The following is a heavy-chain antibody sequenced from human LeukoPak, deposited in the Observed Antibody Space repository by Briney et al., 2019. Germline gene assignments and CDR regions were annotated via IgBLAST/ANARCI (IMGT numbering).Heavy chain of an antibody. Sequence: PGASVKVSCKASGYTFTGYYMHWVRQAPGQGLEWMGWINPNSGGTNYAQKFQGRVTMTRDTSISTAYMELSRLRSDDTAVYYCARDYDVLTAYPPTQLFDPWGQGTLVTVSS. CDR2: INPNSGGT. D-gene: IGHD3-9*01. CDR1: GYTFTGYY. CDR3: ARDYDVLTAYPPTQLFDP. V-gene: IGHV1-2*02. J-gene: IGHJ5*02.